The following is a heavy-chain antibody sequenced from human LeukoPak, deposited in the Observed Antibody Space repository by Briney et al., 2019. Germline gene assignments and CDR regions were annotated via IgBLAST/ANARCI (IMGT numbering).Heavy chain of an antibody. CDR3: AKMEDSLGYYPYFDY. Sequence: DPGGSLRLSFAASGFIFDNSAVGWVRQAPGKGPEWASHISGSGGRTYYADSVKGRFTISRDNSKNTLYLQMDSLRVEDTAIYYCAKMEDSLGYYPYFDYWGQGTLVTVSS. CDR1: GFIFDNSA. CDR2: ISGSGGRT. D-gene: IGHD3-22*01. J-gene: IGHJ4*02. V-gene: IGHV3-23*01.